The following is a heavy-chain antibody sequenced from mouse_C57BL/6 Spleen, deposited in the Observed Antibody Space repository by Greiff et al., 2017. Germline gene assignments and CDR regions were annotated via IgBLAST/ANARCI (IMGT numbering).Heavy chain of an antibody. CDR3: ARRGNYYGSSYPY. J-gene: IGHJ2*01. V-gene: IGHV1-54*01. D-gene: IGHD1-1*01. CDR1: GYAFTNYL. Sequence: VQLQQSGAELVRPGTSVKVSCKASGYAFTNYLIEWVKQRPGQGLEWIGVINPGSGGTNYNEKFKGKATLTADKSSSTAYMQLSSLTSEDSAVYFCARRGNYYGSSYPYWGQGTTLTVSP. CDR2: INPGSGGT.